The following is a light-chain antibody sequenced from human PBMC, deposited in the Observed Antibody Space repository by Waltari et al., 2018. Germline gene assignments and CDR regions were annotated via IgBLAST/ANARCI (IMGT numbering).Light chain of an antibody. CDR1: QSVTRA. J-gene: IGKJ1*01. CDR3: QHYLRLPVT. CDR2: GES. V-gene: IGKV3-20*01. Sequence: IVSKHSPSTLPLPPWESATLSCMTSQSVTRAVAWYKQKTGQATRLLIYGESNRATGIPDRLSGSGSGTDFSLTISSLEPEDFTVYYCQHYLRLPVTFGQGTKVEVK.